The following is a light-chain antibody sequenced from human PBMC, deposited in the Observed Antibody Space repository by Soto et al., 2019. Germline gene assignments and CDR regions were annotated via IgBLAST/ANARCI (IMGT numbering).Light chain of an antibody. CDR2: DAS. CDR3: QQTYKTVHS. V-gene: IGKV1-33*01. J-gene: IGKJ2*01. Sequence: DIQMTQSPSSLSASVGDRVTITCQASQDINNYLNWFQQKPGQAPKLLIYDASNLQTGVPSRFSGSGSGTDFTFTITSLQPEDFATYYCQQTYKTVHSFGQGTKVDI. CDR1: QDINNY.